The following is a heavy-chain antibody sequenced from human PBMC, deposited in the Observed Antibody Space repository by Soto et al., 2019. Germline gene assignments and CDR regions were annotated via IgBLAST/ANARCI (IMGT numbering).Heavy chain of an antibody. CDR3: ARDRYSNGWVDY. CDR1: VGSISSHY. V-gene: IGHV4-59*11. Sequence: SETLSLTGIVSVGSISSHYWSWIRQPPGKGLEWIGYIYSSVSTNYNPSLKSRVIISVDTSNDQFSLKLSSVTAADTAVYYCARDRYSNGWVDYWGQGTLVTLSS. D-gene: IGHD6-19*01. CDR2: IYSSVST. J-gene: IGHJ4*02.